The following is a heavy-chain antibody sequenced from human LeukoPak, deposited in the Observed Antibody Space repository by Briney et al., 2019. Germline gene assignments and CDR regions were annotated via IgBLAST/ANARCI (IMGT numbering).Heavy chain of an antibody. CDR3: ARGARGSGTASDY. V-gene: IGHV3-74*01. J-gene: IGHJ4*02. D-gene: IGHD3-10*01. CDR1: GFTFSSYW. CDR2: INSDGSST. Sequence: QPGGSLRLSCAASGFTFSSYWMHWVRQAPGKGLVWVSRINSDGSSTNYADFVKGRFTISRDNAKNTLHLQMNSLRAEDTAVYYCARGARGSGTASDYWGQGTLVTVSS.